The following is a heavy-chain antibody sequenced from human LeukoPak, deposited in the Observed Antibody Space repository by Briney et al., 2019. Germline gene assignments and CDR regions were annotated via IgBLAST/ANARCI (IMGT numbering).Heavy chain of an antibody. D-gene: IGHD3-10*01. CDR3: AKHGSGSYYGSGPSSGMDV. V-gene: IGHV3-23*01. Sequence: GGSLRLSCAASGFTFSSYAMSWVRQASGKGLEWFSAISGSGGTTYYADSVKGRFTISRDNSKNTLYLQMNSLRAEDTAVYYCAKHGSGSYYGSGPSSGMDVWGQGTTVTVSS. CDR2: ISGSGGTT. CDR1: GFTFSSYA. J-gene: IGHJ6*02.